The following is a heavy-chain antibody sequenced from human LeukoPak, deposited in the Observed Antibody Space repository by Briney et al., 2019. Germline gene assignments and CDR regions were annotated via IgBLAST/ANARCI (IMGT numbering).Heavy chain of an antibody. Sequence: SVKVSCKASGGTFSSYAISWVRQAPGQGLEWMGGIIPIFGTANYAQKFQGRVTITADESTSTAYMELSSLRSEDTAAYYCARDTARFGELLHDYWGQGTLVTVSS. CDR2: IIPIFGTA. CDR1: GGTFSSYA. J-gene: IGHJ4*02. CDR3: ARDTARFGELLHDY. D-gene: IGHD3-10*01. V-gene: IGHV1-69*13.